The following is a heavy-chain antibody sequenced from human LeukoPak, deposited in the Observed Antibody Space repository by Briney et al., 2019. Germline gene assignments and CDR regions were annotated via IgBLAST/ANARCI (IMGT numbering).Heavy chain of an antibody. CDR2: IYSGGST. V-gene: IGHV3-53*01. D-gene: IGHD6-19*01. CDR1: GFTVSSNY. Sequence: GGSLRLSCAASGFTVSSNYMSWVRQAPGKGLEWVSVIYSGGSTYYADSVKGRFTISRDNSKNTLYLQMNSLRAEDTAVCYCARPPQGYSSGWYYFDYWGQGTLVTVSS. CDR3: ARPPQGYSSGWYYFDY. J-gene: IGHJ4*02.